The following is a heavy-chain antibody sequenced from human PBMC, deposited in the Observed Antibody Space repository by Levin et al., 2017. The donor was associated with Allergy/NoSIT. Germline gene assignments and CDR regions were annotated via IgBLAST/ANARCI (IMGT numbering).Heavy chain of an antibody. CDR3: ASYMVRGVFYPFDT. V-gene: IGHV4-61*01. CDR2: IYNSGST. CDR1: GGSVSSDNHY. Sequence: SETLSLTCTVSGGSVSSDNHYWNWIRQPPGKALEWIGYIYNSGSTSYNPSLKSRVTISVDTSKNQFSLKLTSVTAADTAVYYCASYMVRGVFYPFDTWGQGTMVTVSS. J-gene: IGHJ3*02. D-gene: IGHD3-10*01.